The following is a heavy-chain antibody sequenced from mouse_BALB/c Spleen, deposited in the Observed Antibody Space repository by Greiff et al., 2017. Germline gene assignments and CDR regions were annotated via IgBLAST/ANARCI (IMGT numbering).Heavy chain of an antibody. Sequence: QVQLQQSGAELARPGASVKLSCKASGYTFTDYYINWVKQRTGQGLEWIGEIYPGSGNTYYNEKFKGKATLTADKSSSTAYMQLSSLTSEDSAVYFCAVQYYYGSSPFAYWGQGTLVTVSA. CDR1: GYTFTDYY. V-gene: IGHV1-77*01. CDR2: IYPGSGNT. D-gene: IGHD1-1*01. J-gene: IGHJ3*01. CDR3: AVQYYYGSSPFAY.